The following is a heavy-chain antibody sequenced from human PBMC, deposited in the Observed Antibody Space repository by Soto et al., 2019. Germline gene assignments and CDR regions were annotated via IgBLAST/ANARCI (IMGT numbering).Heavy chain of an antibody. J-gene: IGHJ4*02. D-gene: IGHD2-15*01. V-gene: IGHV2-5*02. CDR3: AHLRSGESNLYY. CDR2: IYWDDDK. CDR1: GFSLSTSGVG. Sequence: QITLNESGPTLVKPTQTLTLTCTFSGFSLSTSGVGVGWILQPPGTAREWLALIYWDDDKRYSPSLKSRLTITQDTPKNQVVLTMANMYPVDTATDYCAHLRSGESNLYYGGQGTLVTVSS.